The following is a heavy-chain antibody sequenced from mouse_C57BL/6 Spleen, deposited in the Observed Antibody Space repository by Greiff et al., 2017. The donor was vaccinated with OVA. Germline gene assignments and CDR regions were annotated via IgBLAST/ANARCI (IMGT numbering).Heavy chain of an antibody. CDR1: GFTFSDYY. J-gene: IGHJ1*03. D-gene: IGHD1-1*01. Sequence: EVMLVESGGGLVQPGGSLKLSCAASGFTFSDYYMYWVRQTPEKRLEWVAYISNGGGSTYYPDTVKGRFTISRDNDKNTLYLQMCRLKSENTAMYYCASHYYGSSDWYFDVWGTGTTVTVSS. V-gene: IGHV5-12*01. CDR2: ISNGGGST. CDR3: ASHYYGSSDWYFDV.